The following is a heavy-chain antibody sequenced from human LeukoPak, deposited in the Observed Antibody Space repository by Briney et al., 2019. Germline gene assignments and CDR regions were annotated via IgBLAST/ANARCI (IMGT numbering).Heavy chain of an antibody. J-gene: IGHJ4*02. Sequence: GGSLRLSCAASGFTFSTYAMSWVRQAPGKGLEWVSAITGSGGSTYYADSVKGRFTISRDNSKNTLYLQMNSLRAEDTAVYYCAKDTQYYYDSSGYSHFDYWGQGTLVTVSS. CDR3: AKDTQYYYDSSGYSHFDY. CDR1: GFTFSTYA. CDR2: ITGSGGST. D-gene: IGHD3-22*01. V-gene: IGHV3-23*01.